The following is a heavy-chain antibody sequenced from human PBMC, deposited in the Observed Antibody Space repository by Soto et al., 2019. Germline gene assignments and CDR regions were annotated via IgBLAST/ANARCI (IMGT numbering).Heavy chain of an antibody. Sequence: QVQLVESGGGLVKPGGSLRLSCAASGFTFSDYYMSWIRQAPGKGLEWVLYISSSGSTIYYADSVKGRFTISRDNAKNSLELKMNSLRAQDTAVYYCEEVHASRITTSRAYYFDYWGQGTLVTVSS. V-gene: IGHV3-11*01. D-gene: IGHD3-3*01. CDR2: ISSSGSTI. J-gene: IGHJ4*02. CDR1: GFTFSDYY. CDR3: EEVHASRITTSRAYYFDY.